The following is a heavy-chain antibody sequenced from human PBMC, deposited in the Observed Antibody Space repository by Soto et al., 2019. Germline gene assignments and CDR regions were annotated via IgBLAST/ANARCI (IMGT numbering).Heavy chain of an antibody. Sequence: QLQLQESGPGLVKPSETLSLTCTVSGDSVSRSNYYWGWIRQPPGKGLEWIGSISYTGNTYYNPSLKSRVTISVDTSRNQFSLRLSSVNAADTAVYYCTEGMYSSIWLDYWGQGTLVTVSS. CDR3: TEGMYSSIWLDY. D-gene: IGHD6-13*01. CDR2: ISYTGNT. CDR1: GDSVSRSNYY. J-gene: IGHJ4*02. V-gene: IGHV4-39*01.